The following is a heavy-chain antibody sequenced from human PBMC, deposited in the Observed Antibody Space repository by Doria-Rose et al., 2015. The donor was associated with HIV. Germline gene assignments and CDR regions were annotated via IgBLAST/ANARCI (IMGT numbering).Heavy chain of an antibody. Sequence: SGPVLVKPTETLTLTCTVSGVSLSSPGMGVSWIRQPPGKALEWLANMFSDDEGYYKPAQKSRLTISSATSKSQVVLTMTDMDPVDTATYYCARIKSSRWYHKYYFDFWGQGTLVIVSA. CDR3: ARIKSSRWYHKYYFDF. J-gene: IGHJ4*02. CDR2: MFSDDEG. CDR1: GVSLSSPGMG. V-gene: IGHV2-26*01. D-gene: IGHD6-13*01.